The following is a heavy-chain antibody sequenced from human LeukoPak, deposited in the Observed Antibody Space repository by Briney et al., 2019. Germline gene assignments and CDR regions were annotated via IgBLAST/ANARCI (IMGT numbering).Heavy chain of an antibody. CDR2: ISYDGSNK. CDR3: AKDRPMLDP. Sequence: GRSLRLSCAASGFTFSSYGMHWVRQAPGKELEWVAVISYDGSNKYYADSVKGRFTISRDNSKNTLYLQMNSLRAEDTAVYYCAKDRPMLDPWGQGTLVTVSS. V-gene: IGHV3-30*18. J-gene: IGHJ5*02. CDR1: GFTFSSYG.